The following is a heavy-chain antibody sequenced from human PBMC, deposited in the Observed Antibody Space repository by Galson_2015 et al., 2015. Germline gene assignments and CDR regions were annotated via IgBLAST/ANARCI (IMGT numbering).Heavy chain of an antibody. CDR3: VRGVRYYGSGSYFDY. CDR2: ISSNGGST. V-gene: IGHV3-64D*06. J-gene: IGHJ4*02. Sequence: SLRLSCAASGFTSSSYAMHWVRQAPGKGLEYVSAISSNGGSTYYADSVKGRFTISRDNSKNKLYLQMSSLRAEDTAVYYCVRGVRYYGSGSYFDYWGQGTLVTVSS. CDR1: GFTSSSYA. D-gene: IGHD3-10*01.